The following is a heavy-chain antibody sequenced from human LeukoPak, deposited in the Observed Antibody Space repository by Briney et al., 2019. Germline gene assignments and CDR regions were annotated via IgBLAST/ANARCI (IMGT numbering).Heavy chain of an antibody. CDR2: INPNSGGT. V-gene: IGHV1-2*02. CDR1: GYTFTDYY. Sequence: ASVKVSCKASGYTFTDYYMYWVRQAPGQGLEWMGGINPNSGGTNYAQKFQGRVTMTRDTSISTAYMEVSRLRSDDTAVYYCAREDRGVINWFDPWGQGTLVTVSS. J-gene: IGHJ5*02. D-gene: IGHD3-10*01. CDR3: AREDRGVINWFDP.